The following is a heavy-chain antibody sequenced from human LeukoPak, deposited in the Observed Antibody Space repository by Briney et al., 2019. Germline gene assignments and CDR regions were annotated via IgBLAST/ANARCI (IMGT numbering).Heavy chain of an antibody. CDR3: ARYRTGYHYFAY. V-gene: IGHV1-69*05. D-gene: IGHD7-27*01. J-gene: IGHJ4*02. Sequence: SVKVSFKASGGTFISYASSWVRQAPGQGLEWMGGIIPIFCTANYAQKFQGRVKITTDESTSTAYVELSRLRSEDTAVYYCARYRTGYHYFAYWGQGTLVTVSS. CDR1: GGTFISYA. CDR2: IIPIFCTA.